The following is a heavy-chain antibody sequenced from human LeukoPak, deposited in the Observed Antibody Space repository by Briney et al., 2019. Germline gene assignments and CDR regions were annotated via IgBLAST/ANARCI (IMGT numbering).Heavy chain of an antibody. CDR2: IYYSGSA. Sequence: PSETLSLTCTVSGGSISSYYWSWIRQPPGKGLEWIGYIYYSGSANFNPSLKSRVTISVDTSKNQFSLKLSSVTAADTAVYYCARDGRGQYYDILTGYSVPHWYFDLWGRGTLVTVSS. J-gene: IGHJ2*01. CDR1: GGSISSYY. CDR3: ARDGRGQYYDILTGYSVPHWYFDL. D-gene: IGHD3-9*01. V-gene: IGHV4-59*01.